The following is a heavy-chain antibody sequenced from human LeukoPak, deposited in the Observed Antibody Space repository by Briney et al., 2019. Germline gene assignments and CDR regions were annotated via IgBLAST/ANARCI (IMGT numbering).Heavy chain of an antibody. V-gene: IGHV1-2*06. Sequence: ASVTVSCTASGYTFTAYYMHWVRQAPGQGLEWMGRINPNNGATNYAQKLQGRVTITGDTSISTAYMELSSLRSDDTAVYYCTRESGSYYGNDYWGQGTLVTVSS. D-gene: IGHD1-26*01. CDR2: INPNNGAT. CDR3: TRESGSYYGNDY. CDR1: GYTFTAYY. J-gene: IGHJ4*02.